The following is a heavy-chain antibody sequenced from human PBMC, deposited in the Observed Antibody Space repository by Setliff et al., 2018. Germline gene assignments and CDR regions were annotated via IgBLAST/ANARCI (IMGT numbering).Heavy chain of an antibody. J-gene: IGHJ2*01. Sequence: SETLSLTCTVSGGSVSDSTYYWGWVRQPPGKGLEWIGSIYYSGSTYYNPSLRSRVTISVDTSKNQFSLNVNSVIAADTALYYCARNPDFLQYSFDLWGRGTLVTVSS. CDR3: ARNPDFLQYSFDL. CDR2: IYYSGST. CDR1: GGSVSDSTYY. V-gene: IGHV4-39*07. D-gene: IGHD5-12*01.